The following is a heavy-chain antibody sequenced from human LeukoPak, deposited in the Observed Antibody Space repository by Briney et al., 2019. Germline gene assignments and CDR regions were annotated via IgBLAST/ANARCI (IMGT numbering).Heavy chain of an antibody. V-gene: IGHV4-4*07. CDR3: ARVRELMGVDAFDI. CDR2: IYTSGST. CDR1: GGSISSYY. Sequence: SETLSLTCTVSGGSISSYYWSWIRQPAGKGLEWIGRIYTSGSTNYNPSLKSRVTMSVDTSKNQFSLKLSSVTAADTAVCYCARVRELMGVDAFDIWGQGTMVTVSS. D-gene: IGHD1-26*01. J-gene: IGHJ3*02.